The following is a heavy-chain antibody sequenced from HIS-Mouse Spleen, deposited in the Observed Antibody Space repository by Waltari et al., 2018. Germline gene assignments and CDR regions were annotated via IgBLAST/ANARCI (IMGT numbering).Heavy chain of an antibody. J-gene: IGHJ4*02. D-gene: IGHD2-2*01. CDR1: GGSISSSSYY. CDR3: ARGRVVVVPAAMPTFDY. V-gene: IGHV4-39*07. CDR2: IYYSGST. Sequence: QLQLQESGPGLVKPSETLSLTCTVSGGSISSSSYYWGWIRPPPGKGLEWIGSIYYSGSTYYNPSLKSRVTISVDTSKNQFSLKLSSVTAADTAVYYCARGRVVVVPAAMPTFDYWGQGTLVTVSS.